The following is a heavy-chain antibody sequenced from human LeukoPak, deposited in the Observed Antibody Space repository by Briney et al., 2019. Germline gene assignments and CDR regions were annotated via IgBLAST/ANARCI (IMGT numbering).Heavy chain of an antibody. CDR1: GLTFSSYA. J-gene: IGHJ6*04. D-gene: IGHD3-10*02. CDR2: ISSSGSTI. V-gene: IGHV3-48*03. Sequence: PGGSLRLSCAASGLTFSSYAMHWVRQAPGKGLEWGSYISSSGSTIYYADSVKGRFTISRDNAKNSLYLQMNSLRAEDTAVYYCAELGITMIGGVWGKGTTVTISS. CDR3: AELGITMIGGV.